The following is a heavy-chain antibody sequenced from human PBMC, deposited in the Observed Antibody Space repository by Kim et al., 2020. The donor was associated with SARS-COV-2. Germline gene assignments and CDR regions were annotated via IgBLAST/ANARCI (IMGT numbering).Heavy chain of an antibody. V-gene: IGHV3-30*18. Sequence: GGSLRLSCVVSGITFRSFDMHWVRQAPGKGLEWVALISHDGNNEYYGDSVKGRFTISRDNSKNTLYLQMNSVRAEDTAVYYCAKEVGATGLFYYGMDAWGKGTTVTFSS. CDR2: ISHDGNNE. D-gene: IGHD1-26*01. J-gene: IGHJ6*04. CDR1: GITFRSFD. CDR3: AKEVGATGLFYYGMDA.